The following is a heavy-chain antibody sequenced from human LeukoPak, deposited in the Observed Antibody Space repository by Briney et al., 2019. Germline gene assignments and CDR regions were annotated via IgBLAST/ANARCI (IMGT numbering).Heavy chain of an antibody. CDR3: ARVRYGGNIDY. V-gene: IGHV4-34*01. D-gene: IGHD4-23*01. J-gene: IGHJ4*02. CDR2: INHSGST. Sequence: PGGSLRLSRAASGFTFSSYAMSWVRQPPGKGLEWIGEINHSGSTNYNPSLKSRVTISVDTSKNQFSLKLSSVTAADTAVYYCARVRYGGNIDYWGQGTLVTVSS. CDR1: GFTFSSYA.